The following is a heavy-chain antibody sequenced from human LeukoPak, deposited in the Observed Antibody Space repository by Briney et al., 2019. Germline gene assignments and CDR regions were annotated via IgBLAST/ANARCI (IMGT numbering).Heavy chain of an antibody. V-gene: IGHV3-23*01. CDR1: GFTFSSYA. J-gene: IGHJ4*02. CDR2: ISVNGGTT. D-gene: IGHD4-23*01. CDR3: VKGGGNVRRYFEY. Sequence: GSLRRSCAASGFTFSSYAMTWVRQAPGKGLEWVSSISVNGGTTYYADSVKGRFTISRDSSKNTLYLQMNSLRAEDTAVYYCVKGGGNVRRYFEYWGQGTLVTVSS.